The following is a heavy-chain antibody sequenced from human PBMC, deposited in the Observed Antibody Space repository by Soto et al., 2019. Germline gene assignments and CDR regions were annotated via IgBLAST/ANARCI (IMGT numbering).Heavy chain of an antibody. CDR1: GFTFSTYG. J-gene: IGHJ4*02. D-gene: IGHD4-17*01. CDR2: IWYAGSNK. CDR3: ARGTVHFDY. V-gene: IGHV3-33*01. Sequence: QVQLVESGGGVVQPGRSLRLSCAASGFTFSTYGIHWVRQAPGKGLEWVAVIWYAGSNKYYADSVKGRFTISRDNSKNTLYLQMNSLRAEDTAMYYCARGTVHFDYWGQGNLVTVSS.